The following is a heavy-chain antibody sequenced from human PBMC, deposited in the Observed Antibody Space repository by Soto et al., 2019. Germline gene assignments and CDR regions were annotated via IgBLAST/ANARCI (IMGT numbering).Heavy chain of an antibody. J-gene: IGHJ6*02. Sequence: AGSLRLSCAASGLTFSSYGMHWVRQAPGKGLEWVAVIWYDGSNKYYADSVKGRFTISRDNSKNTLYLQMNSLRAEDTAVYYCAREESGSWYGEDGMDVWGQGTTVTVSS. CDR1: GLTFSSYG. CDR3: AREESGSWYGEDGMDV. D-gene: IGHD6-13*01. V-gene: IGHV3-33*01. CDR2: IWYDGSNK.